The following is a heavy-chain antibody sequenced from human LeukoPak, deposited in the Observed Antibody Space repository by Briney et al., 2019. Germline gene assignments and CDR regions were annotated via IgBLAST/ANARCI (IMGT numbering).Heavy chain of an antibody. CDR3: AKGAKRVVGATTHWIDP. CDR1: GFTFSTYG. D-gene: IGHD1-26*01. V-gene: IGHV3-30*18. CDR2: ISNDGSNK. Sequence: GGSLRLSCAASGFTFSTYGMHWVRQAPGKGLEWVAVISNDGSNKKYADSVKGQFTISRDNSKNTLYLQMNSLRAEDTAVYYCAKGAKRVVGATTHWIDPWGQGTLVTVSS. J-gene: IGHJ5*02.